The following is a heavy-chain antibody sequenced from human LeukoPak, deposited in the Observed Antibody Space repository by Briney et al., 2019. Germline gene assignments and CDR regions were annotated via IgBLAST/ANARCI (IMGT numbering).Heavy chain of an antibody. CDR1: GFTFSYHG. CDR3: ARDLSWGFDY. Sequence: PGGSLRLSCAASGFTFSYHGMHWGRQAPGKWLEWVAFINYDASNKYFADSVKGRFTISRDNSKNTVYLQINSLRADDSAVYYCARDLSWGFDYWGQGTLVTVSS. V-gene: IGHV3-30*02. D-gene: IGHD7-27*01. CDR2: INYDASNK. J-gene: IGHJ4*02.